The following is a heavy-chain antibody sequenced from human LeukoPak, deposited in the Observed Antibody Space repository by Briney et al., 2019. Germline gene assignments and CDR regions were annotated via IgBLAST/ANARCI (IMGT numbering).Heavy chain of an antibody. J-gene: IGHJ2*01. CDR1: GFTFSDYA. V-gene: IGHV3-23*01. D-gene: IGHD5-12*01. CDR2: VSITGGTT. CDR3: VISPLRGYFDL. Sequence: GGSLRLSCAASGFTFSDYAMSWVRQAPERGLEWVSVVSITGGTTYNADSVKGRFTISRDNSKNTLYLQMRNLRVDDTAVYYCVISPLRGYFDLWGRGTLVTVSS.